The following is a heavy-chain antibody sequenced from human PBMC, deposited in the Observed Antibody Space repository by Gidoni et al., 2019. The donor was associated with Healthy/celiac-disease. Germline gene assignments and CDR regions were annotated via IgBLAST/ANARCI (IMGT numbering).Heavy chain of an antibody. CDR3: ARMVADYDSSGYYDY. D-gene: IGHD3-22*01. J-gene: IGHJ4*02. CDR1: GFSLSTSGMC. Sequence: QVTLRESGPALVKPTQTLTLTCTFSGFSLSTSGMCVSWIRQPPGKALEWLARIDWDDDKYYSTSLKTRLTISKDTSKNQVVLTMTNMDPVDTATYYCARMVADYDSSGYYDYWGQGTLVTVSS. V-gene: IGHV2-70*15. CDR2: IDWDDDK.